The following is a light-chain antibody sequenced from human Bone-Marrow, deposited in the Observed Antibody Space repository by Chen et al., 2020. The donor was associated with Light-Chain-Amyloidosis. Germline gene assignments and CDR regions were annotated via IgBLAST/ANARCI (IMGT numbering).Light chain of an antibody. J-gene: IGLJ3*02. V-gene: IGLV6-57*01. CDR2: DDD. CDR3: QSYQGSSQGV. CDR1: SGSIATKY. Sequence: NFMLTQPHSVSESPGKTVIIPCTRSSGSIATKYVQWYQQRPGSSPTTVIYDDDQRPSGVPDRFSGSIDRSSNSVTLTISGLKAEDEADYDCQSYQGSSQGVFGGGTKLTVL.